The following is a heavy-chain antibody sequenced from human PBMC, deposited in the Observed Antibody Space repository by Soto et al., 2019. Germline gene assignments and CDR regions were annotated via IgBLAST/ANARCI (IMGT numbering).Heavy chain of an antibody. J-gene: IGHJ4*02. CDR1: GGSFSEYC. D-gene: IGHD4-17*01. CDR2: INHSGST. V-gene: IGHV4-34*01. CDR3: LRGDYGGNSDDY. Sequence: ASETLSLTCAGYGGSFSEYCWIGIRQSPGKRLEWIGEINHSGSTNYNPSLKSRVIISVDTSKNQFSLKLSSVTAADTAVYYCLRGDYGGNSDDYWGPGTLVTVS.